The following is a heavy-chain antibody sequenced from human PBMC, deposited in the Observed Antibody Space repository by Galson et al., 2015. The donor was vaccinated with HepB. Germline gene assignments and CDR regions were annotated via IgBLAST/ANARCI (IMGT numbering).Heavy chain of an antibody. J-gene: IGHJ5*02. CDR3: ARLVATRGAIVGATTEINWFDP. V-gene: IGHV5-10-1*01. CDR2: IDPSDSYT. D-gene: IGHD1-26*01. CDR1: GYSFTSYW. Sequence: QSGAEVKKPGESLRISCKGSGYSFTSYWISWVRQMPGKGLEWMGRIDPSDSYTNYSPSFQGHVTISADKSISTAYLQWSSLKASDTAMYYCARLVATRGAIVGATTEINWFDPWGQGTLVTVSS.